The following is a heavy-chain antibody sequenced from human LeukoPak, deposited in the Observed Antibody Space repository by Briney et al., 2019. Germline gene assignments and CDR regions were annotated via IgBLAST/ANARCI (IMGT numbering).Heavy chain of an antibody. CDR1: GFTFSSYA. D-gene: IGHD3-22*01. CDR2: ISGRSGDT. CDR3: AKARYYFDSSGYSGLDS. V-gene: IGHV3-23*01. Sequence: TGGSLRLSCAASGFTFSSYAMSWVRQAPGKGLEWVSSISGRSGDTYYADSVKGRCTISRDNSKNTLYLEMNSLRAEDTAVYYCAKARYYFDSSGYSGLDSWGQGTLVTVSS. J-gene: IGHJ4*02.